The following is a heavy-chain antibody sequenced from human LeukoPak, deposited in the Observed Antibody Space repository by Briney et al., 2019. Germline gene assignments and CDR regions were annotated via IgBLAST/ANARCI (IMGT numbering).Heavy chain of an antibody. J-gene: IGHJ4*02. V-gene: IGHV3-23*01. CDR1: GLSFSSFA. CDR2: IRGNGDT. D-gene: IGHD3-16*01. Sequence: GGSLRLSYAASGLSFSSFAMSWVRQGPARGLEWVSSIRGNGDTFYAASVKGRFTLFSDSSTNTVYFQLNNLRVEDTAIYYCAKASWVSSTDAVRWGQGTLVTVSS. CDR3: AKASWVSSTDAVR.